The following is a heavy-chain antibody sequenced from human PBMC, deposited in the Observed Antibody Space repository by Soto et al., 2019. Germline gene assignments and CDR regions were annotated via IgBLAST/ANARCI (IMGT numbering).Heavy chain of an antibody. D-gene: IGHD5-18*01. CDR3: ARDLDTAMVRVYYYYNGMDV. CDR2: ISSSGTTI. J-gene: IGHJ6*02. Sequence: QVQLVESGGGLVKPGGSLRLSCAASGFTFSDYYMTWIRQAPGKGLEWVSYISSSGTTIYYADSVKGRFTISRDNAKHSVYLQMNSLRAEDTAVYYCARDLDTAMVRVYYYYNGMDVWGQGTTVTVSS. V-gene: IGHV3-11*01. CDR1: GFTFSDYY.